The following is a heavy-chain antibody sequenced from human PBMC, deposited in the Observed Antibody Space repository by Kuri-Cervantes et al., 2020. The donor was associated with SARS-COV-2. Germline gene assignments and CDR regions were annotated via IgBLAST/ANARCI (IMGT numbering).Heavy chain of an antibody. D-gene: IGHD3-10*01. CDR2: IFHTGSN. V-gene: IGHV4-61*01. J-gene: IGHJ5*02. CDR1: GASMSDPMSHYY. CDR3: ATKLFGEHWFDP. Sequence: GSLRLSCTVSGASMSDPMSHYYWNWIRLTPGKGLEWIGYIFHTGSNSQNPSLKSRVTISLDTSKNKFSLSLNSVTPADTAVYYCATKLFGEHWFDPWGQGILVTVSS.